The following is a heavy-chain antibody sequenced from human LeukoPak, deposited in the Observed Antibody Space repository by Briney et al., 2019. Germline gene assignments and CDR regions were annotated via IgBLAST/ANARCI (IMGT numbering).Heavy chain of an antibody. CDR2: IYTSGST. Sequence: SETLSLTCTVSGGSISSYYWSWIRQPAGKGLEWIGRIYTSGSTNYNPSLKSRVTMSVDTSKNQFSLKLSSVTAADTAVYYCARVIVGATRAMHYYYYMDVWGKGTTVTVSS. CDR1: GGSISSYY. CDR3: ARVIVGATRAMHYYYYMDV. D-gene: IGHD1-26*01. J-gene: IGHJ6*03. V-gene: IGHV4-4*07.